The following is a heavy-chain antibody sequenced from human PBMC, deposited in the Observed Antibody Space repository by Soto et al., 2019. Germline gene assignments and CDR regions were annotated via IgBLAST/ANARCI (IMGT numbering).Heavy chain of an antibody. V-gene: IGHV3-30*03. CDR1: GFSFSTYG. CDR3: XXXXXXXXAFDY. J-gene: IGHJ4*02. Sequence: GGSLRLSCAASGFSFSTYGMHWVRQAPGKGLEWVAFISNDGSNKYYADSVKGRFTISRDNSKNTLYLQMNSLRAEDTAVYYXXXXXXXXXAFDYWGQGTLVTVSS. CDR2: ISNDGSNK.